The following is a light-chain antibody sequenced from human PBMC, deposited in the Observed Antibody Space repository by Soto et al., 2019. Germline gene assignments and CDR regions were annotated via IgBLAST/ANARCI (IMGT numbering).Light chain of an antibody. V-gene: IGLV2-18*02. CDR2: EVS. CDR3: SSRTSSSVV. Sequence: QSVLTQPPSVSGSPGQSVTISCTGTSSDIGIYNCVSWYRQPPGTAPKLMIYEVSNRPSGVPDRFSGSKSGNTASLTISGVQAEDEADYYCSSRTSSSVVFGGGTKLTVL. CDR1: SSDIGIYNC. J-gene: IGLJ2*01.